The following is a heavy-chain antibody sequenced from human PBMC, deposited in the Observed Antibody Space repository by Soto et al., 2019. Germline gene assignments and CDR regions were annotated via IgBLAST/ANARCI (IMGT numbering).Heavy chain of an antibody. J-gene: IGHJ6*02. Sequence: QVQLVESGGGVVQPGRSLRLSCAASGFTSSSNAMHWVRQAPGKGLEWVAFISYDGTNKYYADSVKGRFTISRDNSKNTLYLQMNSLRAEDTAVYYCARGYCSSTSCFYGMDVWGQGTTVTVSS. V-gene: IGHV3-30-3*01. CDR3: ARGYCSSTSCFYGMDV. D-gene: IGHD2-2*01. CDR2: ISYDGTNK. CDR1: GFTSSSNA.